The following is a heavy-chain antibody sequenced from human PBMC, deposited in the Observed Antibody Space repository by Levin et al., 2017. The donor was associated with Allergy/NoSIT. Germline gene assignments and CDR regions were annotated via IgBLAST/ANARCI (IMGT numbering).Heavy chain of an antibody. D-gene: IGHD6-13*01. CDR3: AREAAGTFDY. V-gene: IGHV4-34*01. CDR1: GGSFSGYY. Sequence: SETLSLTCAVYGGSFSGYYWSWIRQPPGKGLEWIGEINHSGSTNYNPSLKSRVTISVDTSKNQFSLKLSSVTAADTAVYYCAREAAGTFDYWGQGTLVTVSS. J-gene: IGHJ4*02. CDR2: INHSGST.